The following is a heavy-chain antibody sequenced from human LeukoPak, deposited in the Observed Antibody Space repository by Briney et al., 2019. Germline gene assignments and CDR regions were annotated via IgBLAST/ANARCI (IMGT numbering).Heavy chain of an antibody. J-gene: IGHJ6*02. Sequence: PGGSLRLSCAASGFTFSSYAMSWVRQAPGKGLEWVSAISGSGGSTYYADSVKGRFTISRDNAKSSLYLQMNSLRAEDTAVYYCARATVYLGGYYYYYGMDVWGQGTTVTVSS. CDR1: GFTFSSYA. D-gene: IGHD3-16*01. CDR3: ARATVYLGGYYYYYGMDV. V-gene: IGHV3-23*01. CDR2: ISGSGGST.